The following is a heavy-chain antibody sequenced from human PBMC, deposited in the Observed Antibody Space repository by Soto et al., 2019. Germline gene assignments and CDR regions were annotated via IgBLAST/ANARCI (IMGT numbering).Heavy chain of an antibody. CDR3: ARRSRYYYDSSGYRYDAFDI. CDR2: IYHSGST. V-gene: IGHV4-39*01. CDR1: GGSISSSSYY. D-gene: IGHD3-22*01. Sequence: PSETLSLTCTVSGGSISSSSYYWGWIRQPPGKGLEWIGSIYHSGSTYYNPSLKSRVTISVDTSKNQFSLKLSSVTAADTAVYYCARRSRYYYDSSGYRYDAFDIWGQGTMVTVSS. J-gene: IGHJ3*02.